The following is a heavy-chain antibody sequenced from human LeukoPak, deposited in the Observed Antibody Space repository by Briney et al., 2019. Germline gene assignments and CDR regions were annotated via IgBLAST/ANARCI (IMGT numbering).Heavy chain of an antibody. D-gene: IGHD2-21*01. CDR1: VFAFRSYA. CDR3: AKFLPTHIVVANYYFDY. CDR2: ICGSGGST. J-gene: IGHJ4*02. V-gene: IGHV3-23*01. Sequence: GGSLRLSCAPSVFAFRSYAMSCGRQAPGEGLEWVSAICGSGGSTSYADSVKGRFTISSDNSKNTSYLNMTSWMAEAPPVYYCAKFLPTHIVVANYYFDYWGQGTLVTVSS.